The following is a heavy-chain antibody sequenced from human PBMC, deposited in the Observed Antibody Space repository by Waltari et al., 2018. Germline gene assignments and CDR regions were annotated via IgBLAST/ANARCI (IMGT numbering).Heavy chain of an antibody. V-gene: IGHV1-69*04. Sequence: QVQLVQSGAEVKKPGSSVRVSCNVSGGTFSSNVINWVRQAPGQGFEWMARVVPILDSTNYAETFQGRVTVTADKSTTTAYMELTSLRSEDTAVYYCARGLVSGPFDSWGQGTLVTVSS. J-gene: IGHJ4*02. CDR2: VVPILDST. D-gene: IGHD2-21*01. CDR1: GGTFSSNV. CDR3: ARGLVSGPFDS.